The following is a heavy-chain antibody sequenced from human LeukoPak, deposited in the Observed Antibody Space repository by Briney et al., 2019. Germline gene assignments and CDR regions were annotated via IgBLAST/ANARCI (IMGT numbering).Heavy chain of an antibody. V-gene: IGHV1-3*01. CDR1: GYTFTRYA. CDR3: ARVDYDILTGYSDVYFDY. CDR2: INAGNGNT. D-gene: IGHD3-9*01. Sequence: GASVKVSCKASGYTFTRYAMHWVRQTPGQRLEWMGWINAGNGNTKYSQKFQGRVTITRDTSASTAYMELSSLRSEDTAVYYCARVDYDILTGYSDVYFDYWGQGALVTVSS. J-gene: IGHJ4*02.